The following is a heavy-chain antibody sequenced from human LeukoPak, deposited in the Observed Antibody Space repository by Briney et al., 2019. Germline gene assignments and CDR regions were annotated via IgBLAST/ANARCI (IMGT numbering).Heavy chain of an antibody. V-gene: IGHV3-11*01. CDR1: GFTFSDYY. J-gene: IGHJ4*02. CDR3: ARCYYGSGRSPRPGDY. CDR2: ISSSGSTI. D-gene: IGHD3-10*01. Sequence: GGSLRLSCAASGFTFSDYYMSWIRQAPGKGLEWVSYISSSGSTIYYADSVKGRFTISRGNAKNSLYLQMNSLRAEDTAVYYCARCYYGSGRSPRPGDYWGQGTLVTVSS.